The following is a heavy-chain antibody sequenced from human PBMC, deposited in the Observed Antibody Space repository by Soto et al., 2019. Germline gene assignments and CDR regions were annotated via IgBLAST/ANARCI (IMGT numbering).Heavy chain of an antibody. J-gene: IGHJ6*02. CDR2: ISAYNGNT. D-gene: IGHD1-26*01. CDR3: ARGALTNTIVGATTDLDYYYGMDV. Sequence: ASVKVSCKASGYTFTSYGISWVRQAPGQGREWMGWISAYNGNTNYAQKLQGRVTMTTDTSTSTAYMELRSLRSDDTAVYYCARGALTNTIVGATTDLDYYYGMDVWGQGTTVTVSS. CDR1: GYTFTSYG. V-gene: IGHV1-18*01.